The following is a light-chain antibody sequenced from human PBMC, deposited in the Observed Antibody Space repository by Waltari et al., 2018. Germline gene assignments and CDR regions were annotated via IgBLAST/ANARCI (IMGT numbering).Light chain of an antibody. J-gene: IGKJ1*01. Sequence: ETVMTQSPATLSVSPGERVTLSCRASQSVSRLVWYQQKPGQAPRLLIYDTSTRATGIPARFSGSGSGTEFALTISSLQAEDFAVYCCQQYSYWPGTFGQGTKVEVK. CDR3: QQYSYWPGT. CDR2: DTS. V-gene: IGKV3-15*01. CDR1: QSVSR.